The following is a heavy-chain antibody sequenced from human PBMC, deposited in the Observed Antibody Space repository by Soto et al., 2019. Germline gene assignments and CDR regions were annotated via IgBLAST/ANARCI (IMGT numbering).Heavy chain of an antibody. V-gene: IGHV1-69*13. CDR2: IIPIFGTA. CDR3: ARGGAAVTYYYYYMDV. Sequence: GASVKVSCKASGGTFSSYAISWVRQAPGQGLEWMGGIIPIFGTANYAQKFQGRVTITADESTSTAYMELSSLRSEDTAVYYCARGGAAVTYYYYYMDVWGKGTTVTVSS. J-gene: IGHJ6*03. D-gene: IGHD4-4*01. CDR1: GGTFSSYA.